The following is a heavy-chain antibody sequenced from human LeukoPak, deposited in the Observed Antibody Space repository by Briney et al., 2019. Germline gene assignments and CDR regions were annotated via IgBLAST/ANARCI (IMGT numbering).Heavy chain of an antibody. CDR1: GFTFSSYA. CDR2: ISGSSGST. J-gene: IGHJ5*02. CDR3: AKAGAGDSSSWYWGENWFDP. Sequence: PGGSLRLSCAASGFTFSSYAMSWVRQAPGKALERVSAISGSSGSTYYADSVKGRFTISRDNSKNTLYLQMNSLRAEDTAVYYCAKAGAGDSSSWYWGENWFDPWGQGTLVTVSS. V-gene: IGHV3-23*01. D-gene: IGHD6-13*01.